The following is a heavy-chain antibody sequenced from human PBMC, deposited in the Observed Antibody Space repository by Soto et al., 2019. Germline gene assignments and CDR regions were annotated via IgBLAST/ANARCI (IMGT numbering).Heavy chain of an antibody. CDR2: IHPSGST. CDR1: GGSLSNYY. D-gene: IGHD1-1*01. CDR3: ARGRDEYKLGNV. J-gene: IGHJ6*02. Sequence: SETLSLTCAVSGGSLSNYYWPWIRQSPGKGLEWIGEIHPSGSTYYNPSLRSRVTISVDTPKNQFSLRLTSLTAADTAVYYCARGRDEYKLGNVWGHGTTVTSP. V-gene: IGHV4-34*01.